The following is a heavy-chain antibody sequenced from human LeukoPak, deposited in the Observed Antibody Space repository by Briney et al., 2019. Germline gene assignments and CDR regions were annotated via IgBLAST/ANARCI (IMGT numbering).Heavy chain of an antibody. D-gene: IGHD2-2*01. CDR2: ISSSSNTI. Sequence: PGGSLRLSCAASGFTFNSYNMNWVRQAPGKGLEWVSYISSSSNTIYYADSVKGRFTVSRDNAKNSLYLQLNSLRAEDTAVYYCAPGYCTSTSCSHYFEHWGQGTLVTVSS. V-gene: IGHV3-48*01. CDR1: GFTFNSYN. J-gene: IGHJ4*02. CDR3: APGYCTSTSCSHYFEH.